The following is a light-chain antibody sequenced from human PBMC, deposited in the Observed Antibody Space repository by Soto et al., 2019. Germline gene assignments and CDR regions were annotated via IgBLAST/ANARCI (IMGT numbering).Light chain of an antibody. J-gene: IGLJ1*01. CDR1: SSDVGGYNY. CDR2: EVS. V-gene: IGLV2-8*01. CDR3: SSHAGSIYV. Sequence: QSVLTRPPSASGSPGQSVTISCTGTSSDVGGYNYVSWYQQHPGKAPKLMIYEVSKRPSGVPDRFSGSKSGNTASLTVSGLQAEDEADYYCSSHAGSIYVFGTGTNVTVL.